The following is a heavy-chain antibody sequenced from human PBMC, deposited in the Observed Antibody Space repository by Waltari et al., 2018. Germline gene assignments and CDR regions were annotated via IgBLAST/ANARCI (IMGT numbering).Heavy chain of an antibody. CDR2: VWYDGTNK. V-gene: IGHV3-33*06. Sequence: QVQLVESGGGVVQPGRSLRLSCAASGFTFRSEGMHWVRQAPGKGLEWVAVVWYDGTNKYYADSVKGRFTISRDNSKNTLNLQMNSLRVEDTAVYYCAKGRSYDSSGYYYGDWGQGTLVTVSS. CDR3: AKGRSYDSSGYYYGD. D-gene: IGHD3-22*01. CDR1: GFTFRSEG. J-gene: IGHJ4*02.